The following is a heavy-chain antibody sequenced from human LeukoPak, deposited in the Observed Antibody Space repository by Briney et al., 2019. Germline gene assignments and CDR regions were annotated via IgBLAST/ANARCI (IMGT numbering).Heavy chain of an antibody. V-gene: IGHV3-30-3*01. CDR1: GFTFSDHY. CDR2: ISYDGSNK. Sequence: PGGSLRLSCAASGFTFSDHYMHWVRQAPGKGLEWVAVISYDGSNKYYADSVKGRSTISRDNSKNTLYLQVNSLRPEDTAVYYCGRDTVGYGGAFDIWGQGTMVTVSS. J-gene: IGHJ3*02. D-gene: IGHD5-18*01. CDR3: GRDTVGYGGAFDI.